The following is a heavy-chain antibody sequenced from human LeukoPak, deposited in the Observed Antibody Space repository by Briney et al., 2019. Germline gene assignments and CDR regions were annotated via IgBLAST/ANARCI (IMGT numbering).Heavy chain of an antibody. Sequence: GGSLRLSCAASGFTFSSYAMSWFRQAPAKGLEGVSAISGSGGSTYYADSVKGRFTISRDNYKNMLYLKMNSLRAEDTAVYYCAKDMVRGVPPLDAFDIWGQGTMVTVSS. CDR3: AKDMVRGVPPLDAFDI. J-gene: IGHJ3*02. CDR1: GFTFSSYA. V-gene: IGHV3-23*01. D-gene: IGHD3-10*01. CDR2: ISGSGGST.